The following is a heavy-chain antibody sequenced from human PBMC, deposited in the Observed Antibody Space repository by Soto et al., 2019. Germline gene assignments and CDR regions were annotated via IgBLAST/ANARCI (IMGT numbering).Heavy chain of an antibody. V-gene: IGHV3-23*01. J-gene: IGHJ5*02. CDR3: SKDPAYDILTGPENWFDP. Sequence: PGGSLRLSCVTSGFTFSNCAMSWVRQAPGRGLEWVSSISGSGASTYYADSVKGRFTISRDNSKNTLHLQMSTLRAEDTAVYYCSKDPAYDILTGPENWFDPWGQGTLVTVSS. D-gene: IGHD3-9*01. CDR2: ISGSGAST. CDR1: GFTFSNCA.